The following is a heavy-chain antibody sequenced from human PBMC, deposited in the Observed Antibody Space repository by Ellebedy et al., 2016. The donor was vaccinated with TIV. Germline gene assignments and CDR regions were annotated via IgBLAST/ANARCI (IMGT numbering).Heavy chain of an antibody. Sequence: GGSLRLXCVVPGFTFQNYAMSWVRQPPGKGLEWVSAVGGTDGRTFYVDSVKGRFTISRDNSKNTVSLHMNNLRVEDTAVYYCARDPQSYETGGSRWGTFDPWGQGTLVTVSS. CDR3: ARDPQSYETGGSRWGTFDP. J-gene: IGHJ5*02. V-gene: IGHV3-23*01. CDR1: GFTFQNYA. D-gene: IGHD2-8*02. CDR2: VGGTDGRT.